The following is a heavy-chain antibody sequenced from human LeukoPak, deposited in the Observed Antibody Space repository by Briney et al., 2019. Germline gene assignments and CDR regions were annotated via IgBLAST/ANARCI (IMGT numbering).Heavy chain of an antibody. CDR1: GFTFSSYG. V-gene: IGHV3-30*02. Sequence: GGSLRLSCAASGFTFSSYGMHWVRQAPGKGLEWVAFIRYDGSNKYYADSVKGRFTISRDNSKNTLYLQMNSLRAEDTAVYYCAKDWRLSTSPLDAFDIWGQGTMVTVSS. CDR2: IRYDGSNK. J-gene: IGHJ3*02. D-gene: IGHD4/OR15-4a*01. CDR3: AKDWRLSTSPLDAFDI.